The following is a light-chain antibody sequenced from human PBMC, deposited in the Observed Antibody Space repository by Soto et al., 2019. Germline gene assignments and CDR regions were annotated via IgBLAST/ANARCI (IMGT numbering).Light chain of an antibody. Sequence: DIPMTQSPSSLSASVGDRVTITCRASQGIRYYLAWYQQRPGKVPELLIYDASTSQSGVPSRFSGXXXXXXXXXTISSLQPEDVATYYCQKYDSAPFTFGPGTKVDI. J-gene: IGKJ3*01. CDR2: DAS. V-gene: IGKV1-27*01. CDR3: QKYDSAPFT. CDR1: QGIRYY.